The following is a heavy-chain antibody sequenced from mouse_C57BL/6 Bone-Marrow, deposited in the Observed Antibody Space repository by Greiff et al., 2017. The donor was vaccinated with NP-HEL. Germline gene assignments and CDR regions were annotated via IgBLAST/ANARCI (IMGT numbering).Heavy chain of an antibody. CDR3: ASSSRFAY. CDR1: GFTFSDYG. CDR2: ISSGSSTI. V-gene: IGHV5-17*01. J-gene: IGHJ3*01. D-gene: IGHD3-1*01. Sequence: EVQLVESGGGLVKPGGSLKLSCAASGFTFSDYGMHWVRQAPEKGLEWVAYISSGSSTIYYADTVKGRFTFSRDNAKNTHFLQMSSLRSEDTANYYCASSSRFAYWGQGTLVTVSA.